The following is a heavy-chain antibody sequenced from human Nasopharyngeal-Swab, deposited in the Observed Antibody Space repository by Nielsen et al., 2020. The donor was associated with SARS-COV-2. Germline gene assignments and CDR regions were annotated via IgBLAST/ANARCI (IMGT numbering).Heavy chain of an antibody. CDR2: FYYTGDT. V-gene: IGHV4-59*08. D-gene: IGHD3-16*01. Sequence: SETLSLTCTVSGASITSQYWSWVRQSPGKGLEWLGYFYYTGDTNYSPSLKSRVTISVDTSKKQFSLKLSSVTAADTAIYYCARWPGGVGDAIDIWGPGTMVTVSS. CDR3: ARWPGGVGDAIDI. CDR1: GASITSQY. J-gene: IGHJ3*02.